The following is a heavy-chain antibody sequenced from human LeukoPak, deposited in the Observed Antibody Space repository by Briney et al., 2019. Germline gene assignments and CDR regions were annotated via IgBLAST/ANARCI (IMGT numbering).Heavy chain of an antibody. CDR3: ARLGGDAFDI. CDR2: ISSSSSYI. V-gene: IGHV3-21*01. J-gene: IGHJ3*02. D-gene: IGHD3-10*01. Sequence: GGSLRLSCAASGFTFSSYSMNWVRQATGKGLEWVSSISSSSSYIYYADSVKGRFTISRDNAKNSLYLQMNSLRAEDTAVYYCARLGGDAFDIWGQGTMVTVSS. CDR1: GFTFSSYS.